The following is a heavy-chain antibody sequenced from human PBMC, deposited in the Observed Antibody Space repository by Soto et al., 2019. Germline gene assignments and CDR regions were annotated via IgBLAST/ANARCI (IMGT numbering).Heavy chain of an antibody. J-gene: IGHJ6*02. V-gene: IGHV4-59*08. CDR3: ARHGFGPLHGLVDV. Sequence: QVQLQESGPGLVKPSETLSLTCTVSGGSITNYYCSWFRQPPGKGLEWIGYINYDGYSAYNLSLTXXGXLSMDASKTQFSLMLESVTATDTAVYYCARHGFGPLHGLVDVWGPGTTVIVSS. CDR1: GGSITNYY. D-gene: IGHD3-10*01. CDR2: INYDGYS.